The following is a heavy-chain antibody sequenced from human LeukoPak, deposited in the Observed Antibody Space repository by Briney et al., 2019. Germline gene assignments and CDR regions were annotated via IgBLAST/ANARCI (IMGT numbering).Heavy chain of an antibody. CDR3: AREYRSSWYLNWFDP. J-gene: IGHJ5*02. CDR2: TYYRGTT. D-gene: IGHD6-13*01. Sequence: SETLSLTCTVSGASISSTSYYWGWIRQPPGKGLEWIGSTYYRGTTYYNPSLKSRVTISIDTSKNQFSLKLSSVTAADTAVYYCAREYRSSWYLNWFDPWGQGTLVTVSS. CDR1: GASISSTSYY. V-gene: IGHV4-39*07.